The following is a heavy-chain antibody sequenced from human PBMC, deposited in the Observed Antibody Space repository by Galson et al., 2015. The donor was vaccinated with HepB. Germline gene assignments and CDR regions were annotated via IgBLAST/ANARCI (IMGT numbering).Heavy chain of an antibody. Sequence: SLRLSCAASGFTFSSYWMSWVRQAPGKGLEWVANIKQDGSEKYYVDSVKGRFTISRDNAKNSLYLQMNSLRAEDTAVYYCARDVFLWAGINWFDPWGQGTLVTVSS. D-gene: IGHD6-19*01. CDR3: ARDVFLWAGINWFDP. V-gene: IGHV3-7*03. CDR2: IKQDGSEK. CDR1: GFTFSSYW. J-gene: IGHJ5*02.